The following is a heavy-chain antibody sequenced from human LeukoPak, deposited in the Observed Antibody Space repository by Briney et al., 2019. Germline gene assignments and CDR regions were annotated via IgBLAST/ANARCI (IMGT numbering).Heavy chain of an antibody. D-gene: IGHD2-15*01. CDR3: AKDCGSGGRCYADS. Sequence: GRSLRLSRAASGFTFSNFGIHWVRQAPGKGLEWVAVISYDGSNKYYADSVKGRFTISRDNSKNTLNLQMNSLRTEDTAVYYCAKDCGSGGRCYADSWGQGALVTVSS. CDR2: ISYDGSNK. V-gene: IGHV3-30*18. CDR1: GFTFSNFG. J-gene: IGHJ4*02.